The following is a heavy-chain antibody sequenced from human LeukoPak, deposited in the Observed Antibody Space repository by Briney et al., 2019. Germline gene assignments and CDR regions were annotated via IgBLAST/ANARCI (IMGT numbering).Heavy chain of an antibody. CDR3: AKDGGSGSYFAFDI. Sequence: QPGGSLRLSCAASGFAFNSYGMYWVRQAPGKGLEWVAFIRYDGSKSYFADSVKGRFALSRDNSKNTLYLQMSSLRPEDAVVYLCAKDGGSGSYFAFDIWGQGTMVTVSS. J-gene: IGHJ3*02. CDR1: GFAFNSYG. V-gene: IGHV3-30*02. D-gene: IGHD1-26*01. CDR2: IRYDGSKS.